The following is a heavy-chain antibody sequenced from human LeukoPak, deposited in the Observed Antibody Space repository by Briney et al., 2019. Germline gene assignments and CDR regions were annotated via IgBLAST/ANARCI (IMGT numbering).Heavy chain of an antibody. J-gene: IGHJ4*02. D-gene: IGHD2-2*01. V-gene: IGHV4-59*08. CDR3: ARPGSTYALRN. CDR2: IYYSGST. Sequence: PSETLSLTCTVSGGSINSYYWSWIRQPPRKGLEWIGYIYYSGSTNYNPSLKSRVTISVDTSKNQFSLKLSSVTAADTAVYYCARPGSTYALRNWGQGTLVTVSS. CDR1: GGSINSYY.